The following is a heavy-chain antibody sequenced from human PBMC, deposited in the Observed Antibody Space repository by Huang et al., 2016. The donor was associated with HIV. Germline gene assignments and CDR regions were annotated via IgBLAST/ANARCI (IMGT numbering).Heavy chain of an antibody. Sequence: LVESGGGVVQSGGSLTLSCEGSGFIFDTFGMHWVRQPPGKGVQWVAHITFDGNKRLYENVVKSRFTFYRENPLRTTYLEMNDLKLEDTAVYFCAKGGGGHHNGPEHWGQGTLVIVS. CDR3: AKGGGGHHNGPEH. J-gene: IGHJ4*02. D-gene: IGHD2-8*01. CDR1: GFIFDTFG. V-gene: IGHV3-30*02. CDR2: ITFDGNKR.